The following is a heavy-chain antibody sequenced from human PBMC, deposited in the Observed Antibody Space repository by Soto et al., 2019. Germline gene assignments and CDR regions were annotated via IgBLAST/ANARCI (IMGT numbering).Heavy chain of an antibody. Sequence: RGSLRLSCAPSGFSFRSHAMHWVRQAPGKGLEWVAVISFDGSGQDYADSVKGRFTIYRDASKSTVYLQMNSLRPDDTAMYYCARVGPTKRIQRWYYFVHWCQGT. CDR3: ARVGPTKRIQRWYYFVH. CDR1: GFSFRSHA. CDR2: ISFDGSGQ. D-gene: IGHD5-18*01. J-gene: IGHJ4*02. V-gene: IGHV3-30-3*01.